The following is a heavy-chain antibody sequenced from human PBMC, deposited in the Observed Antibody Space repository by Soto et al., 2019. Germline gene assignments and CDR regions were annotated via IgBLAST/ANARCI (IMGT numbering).Heavy chain of an antibody. CDR3: ARFLFPASATQSRYDP. CDR1: GYILTTYY. CDR2: INPNGGST. Sequence: QVQLVQSVAEVMRPGASVNISCKASGYILTTYYMSWVRQAPGQGLEWMGVINPNGGSTTYAHKFQGRIGMTTEPSTSTVYIELSRLKSEDTASYYRARFLFPASATQSRYDPWGPGTVVIVS. D-gene: IGHD3-3*01. V-gene: IGHV1-46*01. J-gene: IGHJ5*02.